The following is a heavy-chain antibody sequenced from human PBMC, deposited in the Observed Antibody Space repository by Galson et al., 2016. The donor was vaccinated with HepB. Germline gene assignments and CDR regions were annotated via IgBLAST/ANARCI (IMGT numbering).Heavy chain of an antibody. CDR2: IAGSGAPT. Sequence: SLRLSCAASGLTYGSLAMSWVRQAPGKGLEWVAAIAGSGAPTNYADSVKGRFTISRDNSKNTLYLQMNSLRAEDTAVYYCAKGLYGDYSYFDDWGQGTLVTVSS. CDR3: AKGLYGDYSYFDD. D-gene: IGHD4-17*01. J-gene: IGHJ4*02. CDR1: GLTYGSLA. V-gene: IGHV3-23*01.